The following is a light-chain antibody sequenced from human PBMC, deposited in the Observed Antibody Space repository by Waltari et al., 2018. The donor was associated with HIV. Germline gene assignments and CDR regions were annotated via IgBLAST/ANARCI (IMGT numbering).Light chain of an antibody. J-gene: IGLJ1*01. CDR3: CSCPRSGIRYV. CDR1: SSNVGSDDL. V-gene: IGLV2-23*02. CDR2: EVT. Sequence: QSSLTQPASVSGSPGPSITISCTDTSSNVGSDDLVSWYQQHPGEAPKLIIYEVTKRPSGVSNRFSGSKSGNTASLTISGLQAEDEADYYCCSCPRSGIRYVFGTGTKVTVL.